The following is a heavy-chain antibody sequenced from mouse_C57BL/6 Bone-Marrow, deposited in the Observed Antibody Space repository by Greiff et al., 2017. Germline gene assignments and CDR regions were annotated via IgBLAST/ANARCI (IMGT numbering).Heavy chain of an antibody. D-gene: IGHD1-1*01. CDR2: IRSKSSNYAT. CDR3: VRDYYGSRVWYFDV. V-gene: IGHV10-3*01. CDR1: GFTFNTYA. Sequence: EVKLVESGGGLVQPKGSLKLSCAASGFTFNTYAMHWVRQAPGKGLEWVASIRSKSSNYATYYADSVKDRFTISRDDSQSMLYLQMTNLTTEDTAMYYGVRDYYGSRVWYFDVGGTGTTVTVSS. J-gene: IGHJ1*03.